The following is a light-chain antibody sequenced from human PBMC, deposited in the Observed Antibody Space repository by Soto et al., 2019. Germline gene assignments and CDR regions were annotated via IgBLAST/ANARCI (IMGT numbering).Light chain of an antibody. CDR3: QQYDDSARYT. Sequence: IVMTQSPATLSVSPGERATLSCRASQSVSTNLVWYQQKPGQAPRLLIYGASTRATGVPGRFSGTGSGTDFTLTISRLEPEDFAVYYCQQYDDSARYTFGQGTKVDIK. V-gene: IGKV3-15*01. CDR2: GAS. J-gene: IGKJ2*01. CDR1: QSVSTN.